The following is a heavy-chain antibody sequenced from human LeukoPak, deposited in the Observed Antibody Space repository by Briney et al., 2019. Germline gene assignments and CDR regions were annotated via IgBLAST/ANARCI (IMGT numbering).Heavy chain of an antibody. D-gene: IGHD2-2*01. Sequence: ASVKVSCKASGCTFSGYYMHWVRQAPGQGHEWMGWISPKSGDTNYAQNFQGRVTMTRDTSISTAYMELSRLTSDDTAVYYCARGRDKTTSPAIDYWGQGTLVTVSS. CDR2: ISPKSGDT. CDR3: ARGRDKTTSPAIDY. J-gene: IGHJ4*02. V-gene: IGHV1-2*02. CDR1: GCTFSGYY.